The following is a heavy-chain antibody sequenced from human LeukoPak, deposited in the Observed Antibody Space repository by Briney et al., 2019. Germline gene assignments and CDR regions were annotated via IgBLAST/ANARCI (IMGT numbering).Heavy chain of an antibody. V-gene: IGHV3-21*01. CDR1: GFTFSSYS. CDR3: ARVSDSSGYYPAHFDY. J-gene: IGHJ4*02. D-gene: IGHD3-22*01. CDR2: ISSSSSYI. Sequence: GGSLRLSCAASGFTFSSYSMNWVRQAPGKGLEWVSSISSSSSYIYYADSVKGRFTISRDNAKNSLYLQMNSLRAEDTAVYYCARVSDSSGYYPAHFDYWGQGTLVTVSS.